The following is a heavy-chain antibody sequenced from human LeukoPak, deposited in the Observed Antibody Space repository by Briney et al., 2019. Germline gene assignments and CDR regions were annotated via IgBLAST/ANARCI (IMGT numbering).Heavy chain of an antibody. V-gene: IGHV3-48*04. J-gene: IGHJ4*02. D-gene: IGHD1-26*01. CDR3: VLAVDY. Sequence: GGSLRLSCAVSGYTFSSYNMHWVRQAPGKGLEWTSYISSTSSTIYYADSVKGRLTISRDNAKNLLYLQMNSLRAEDTAVYYCVLAVDYWGQGTLVTVSS. CDR1: GYTFSSYN. CDR2: ISSTSSTI.